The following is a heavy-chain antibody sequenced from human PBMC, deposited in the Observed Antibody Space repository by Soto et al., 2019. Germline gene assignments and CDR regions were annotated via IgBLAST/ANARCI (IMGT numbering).Heavy chain of an antibody. V-gene: IGHV3-21*01. CDR2: ISSSSSYI. CDR1: GFTFSSYS. D-gene: IGHD2-21*02. J-gene: IGHJ4*02. CDR3: ARLTVTAYGFDY. Sequence: EVQLVESGGGLVKPGGSLRLSCAASGFTFSSYSMNWVRQAPGKGLEWVSSISSSSSYIYYADSVKGRFTISRDNAKNSLYLQMNSLRAEDTAVYYCARLTVTAYGFDYWGQGTLVTVSS.